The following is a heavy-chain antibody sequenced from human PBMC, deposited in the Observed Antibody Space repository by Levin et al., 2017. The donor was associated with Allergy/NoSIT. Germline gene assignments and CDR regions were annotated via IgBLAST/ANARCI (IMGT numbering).Heavy chain of an antibody. CDR2: ISWNSGSI. CDR3: AKDLSEIPPEGVSVSD. J-gene: IGHJ4*02. V-gene: IGHV3-9*01. Sequence: PGGSLRLSCAASGFTFDDYAMHWVRQAPGKGLEWVSGISWNSGSIGYADSVKGRFTISRDNAKNSLYLQMNSLRAEDTALYYCAKDLSEIPPEGVSVSDWGQGTLVTVSS. CDR1: GFTFDDYA. D-gene: IGHD2-21*01.